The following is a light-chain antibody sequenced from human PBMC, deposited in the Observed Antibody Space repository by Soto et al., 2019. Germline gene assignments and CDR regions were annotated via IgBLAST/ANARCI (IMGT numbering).Light chain of an antibody. Sequence: QSVLTQAPSASGTPGQRVTISCSGSSSNIGRSSVNWYQHLPGTAPILLIYSNDRRPSGVPERFSGSKSGTSASLAISGLQSEDEADYYCSAWDDSLNGLYVFGTGTKVTAL. V-gene: IGLV1-44*01. CDR3: SAWDDSLNGLYV. CDR1: SSNIGRSS. CDR2: SND. J-gene: IGLJ1*01.